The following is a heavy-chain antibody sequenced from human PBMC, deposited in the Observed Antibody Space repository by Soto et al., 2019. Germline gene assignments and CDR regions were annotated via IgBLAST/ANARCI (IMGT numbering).Heavy chain of an antibody. CDR3: ARESGGATATLDYYYFYMDV. Sequence: QVQLVQSGAEVRKPGASVTVSCRSSGDSFKDYYIHWVRQAPGQGFGWMGWINPNGGVTKYAQKFQGWVSMTRDTSIRTVYMQLSRLRSDDTAVYYCARESGGATATLDYYYFYMDVWGTGTTVTVSS. V-gene: IGHV1-2*04. J-gene: IGHJ6*03. D-gene: IGHD5-12*01. CDR1: GDSFKDYY. CDR2: INPNGGVT.